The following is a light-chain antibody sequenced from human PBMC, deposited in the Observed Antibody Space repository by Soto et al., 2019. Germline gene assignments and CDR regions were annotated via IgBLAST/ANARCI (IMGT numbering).Light chain of an antibody. CDR1: QSISTY. Sequence: DIQMNQSPSYLSASIGDRVTITCRPSQSISTYLHWYQQKPGEAPKLLISGASSLQSGIPSRFSGNGSGTEFTLSITSLQREDFAIYFCQQSYSTLYTFGQGTKLEIK. J-gene: IGKJ2*01. V-gene: IGKV1-39*01. CDR3: QQSYSTLYT. CDR2: GAS.